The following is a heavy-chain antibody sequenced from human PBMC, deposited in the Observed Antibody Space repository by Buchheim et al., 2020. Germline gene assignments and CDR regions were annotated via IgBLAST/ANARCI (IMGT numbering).Heavy chain of an antibody. V-gene: IGHV4-39*07. CDR2: IYYSGST. CDR1: GGSISSSSYY. J-gene: IGHJ4*02. CDR3: ARISGSYWY. Sequence: QLQLQESGPGLGKPSETLSLTCTVSGGSISSSSYYWGWIRQPPGKGMEWIGSIYYSGSTSYNPSLKSRVPLSVDTSKNQFSLKLSSVTAADTAVYYCARISGSYWYWGQGTL. D-gene: IGHD1-26*01.